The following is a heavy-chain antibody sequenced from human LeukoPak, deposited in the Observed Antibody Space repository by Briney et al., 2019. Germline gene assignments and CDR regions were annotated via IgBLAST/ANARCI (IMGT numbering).Heavy chain of an antibody. CDR3: AKRGSVGTLGHFDY. D-gene: IGHD6-13*01. Sequence: PGGSLRLSCAASEFTFSKFPMGWVRQAPGRGLEWVSGISSNGASTYYVDSVKGRFTISRDNSKNTLFLQMNSLRAEDTAVYYCAKRGSVGTLGHFDYWGQGTLVTVSS. CDR1: EFTFSKFP. J-gene: IGHJ4*02. V-gene: IGHV3-23*01. CDR2: ISSNGAST.